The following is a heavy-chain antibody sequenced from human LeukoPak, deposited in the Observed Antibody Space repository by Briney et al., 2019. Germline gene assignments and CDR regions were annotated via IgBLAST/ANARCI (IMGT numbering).Heavy chain of an antibody. CDR1: GYTFTSYD. D-gene: IGHD6-13*01. Sequence: ASVKVSCKASGYTFTSYDINWVRQATGQGLEWMGWMNPNSGNTGYAQKFQGRVTMTRNTSISTAYMELSSLRSEDTAVYYCARVRGGSSSWYPWYYYGMDVWGQGTTVTVSS. V-gene: IGHV1-8*01. J-gene: IGHJ6*02. CDR2: MNPNSGNT. CDR3: ARVRGGSSSWYPWYYYGMDV.